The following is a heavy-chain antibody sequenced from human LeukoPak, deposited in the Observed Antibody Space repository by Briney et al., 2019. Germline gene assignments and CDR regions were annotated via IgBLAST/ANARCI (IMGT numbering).Heavy chain of an antibody. J-gene: IGHJ6*02. D-gene: IGHD3-3*01. CDR2: IDPSDSYT. CDR3: ARGTTYYDFWSGYSDGMDV. Sequence: GESLKFSCKGSGYSFTSYWINWVRQMPGKGLEWMGRIDPSDSYTNYSPSFQGHVTISADKSISTAYLQWSSLKASDTAMYYCARGTTYYDFWSGYSDGMDVWGQGTTVTVSS. CDR1: GYSFTSYW. V-gene: IGHV5-10-1*01.